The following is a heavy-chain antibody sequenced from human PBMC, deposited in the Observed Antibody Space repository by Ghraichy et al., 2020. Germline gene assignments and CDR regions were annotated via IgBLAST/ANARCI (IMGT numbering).Heavy chain of an antibody. J-gene: IGHJ4*02. CDR2: IYSGGST. D-gene: IGHD4-23*01. Sequence: GGSLRLSCAASGFTVSSNYMSWVRQAPGKGLEWVSVIYSGGSTYYADSVKGRFTISRDNSKNTLYLQMNSLRAEDTAVYYCARGGGNRVLLFDYWGQGTLVTVSS. V-gene: IGHV3-53*01. CDR3: ARGGGNRVLLFDY. CDR1: GFTVSSNY.